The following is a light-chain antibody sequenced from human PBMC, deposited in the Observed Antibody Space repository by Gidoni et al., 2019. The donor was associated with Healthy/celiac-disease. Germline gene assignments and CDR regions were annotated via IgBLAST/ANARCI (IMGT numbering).Light chain of an antibody. Sequence: DIQMTQSPSSLSASVGDRVTITCRASQSLSSYLNLYQQKPGKAHKLLIYAASSLQSGVPSRFSGSGSGTDFTLTISSLQPEDFATYYCQQSYSTPRTFGQGTKVEIK. V-gene: IGKV1-39*01. CDR1: QSLSSY. J-gene: IGKJ1*01. CDR3: QQSYSTPRT. CDR2: AAS.